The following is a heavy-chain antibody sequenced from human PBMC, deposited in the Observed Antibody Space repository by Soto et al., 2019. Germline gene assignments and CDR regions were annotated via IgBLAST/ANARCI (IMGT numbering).Heavy chain of an antibody. D-gene: IGHD2-8*01. CDR3: ARSLSYSGFDY. J-gene: IGHJ4*02. CDR2: IKQDGSEK. CDR1: GFTFSSYW. Sequence: GESLKISCAASGFTFSSYWMSWVRQAPGKGLEWVANIKQDGSEKYYVDSVKGRFTISRDNAKNSLYLQMNSLRAEDTAVYYCARSLSYSGFDYWGQGTLVTVSS. V-gene: IGHV3-7*03.